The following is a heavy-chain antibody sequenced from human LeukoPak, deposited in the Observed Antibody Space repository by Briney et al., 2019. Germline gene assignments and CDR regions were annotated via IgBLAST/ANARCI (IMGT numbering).Heavy chain of an antibody. Sequence: GGSLRLSYAASGFTFSSYSMNWVRQAPGKGLEWVSYISSSSSTILYADSVKGRFTISRDNAKNSLYLQMNSLRAEDTAVYYCARGGGGDCYHYWGQGTLVTVSS. CDR2: ISSSSSTI. CDR1: GFTFSSYS. V-gene: IGHV3-48*01. J-gene: IGHJ4*02. D-gene: IGHD2-21*01. CDR3: ARGGGGDCYHY.